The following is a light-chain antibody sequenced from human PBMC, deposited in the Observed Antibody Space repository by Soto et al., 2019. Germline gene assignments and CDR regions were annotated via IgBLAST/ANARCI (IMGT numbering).Light chain of an antibody. J-gene: IGKJ2*01. V-gene: IGKV1-39*01. CDR1: QSISSY. Sequence: DIQMTQSPSSLSASVGDRVTITCRASQSISSYLNWYQQKPGKAPKLLIYAASSLQSGVPSRFSGSGSGTDFTLTISMLQPEDFATYYCQQSYSTPLYTFGQGTKLEIK. CDR2: AAS. CDR3: QQSYSTPLYT.